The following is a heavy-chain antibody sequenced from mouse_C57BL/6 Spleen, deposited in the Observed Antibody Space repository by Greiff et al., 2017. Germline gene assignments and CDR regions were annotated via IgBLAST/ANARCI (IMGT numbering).Heavy chain of an antibody. CDR3: TTGAWLGPIDY. Sequence: EVQLQQSGAELVRPGASVKLSCTASGYNFKNYWMHWVKQRPGHGLEWIGGIYPGDGYTKYTPKFKGKATLTADTSSSTAYLQLSSLTSEDTAVDNGTTGAWLGPIDYWGQGTSVTVSS. CDR1: GYNFKNYW. J-gene: IGHJ4*01. V-gene: IGHV14-1*01. CDR2: IYPGDGYT. D-gene: IGHD2-2*01.